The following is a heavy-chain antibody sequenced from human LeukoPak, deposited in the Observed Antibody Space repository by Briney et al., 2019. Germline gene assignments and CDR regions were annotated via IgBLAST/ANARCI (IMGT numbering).Heavy chain of an antibody. D-gene: IGHD3-22*01. CDR1: GGSSTAMLSY. J-gene: IGHJ4*02. CDR3: ARNRGAKYPVTTAFDY. Sequence: PSETLTVPSTVPGGSSTAMLSYSAYVRQPPGKGLEWVGSGFYSGSAYSNPSLKSRVTISVDTSRNQFSLNLSSVTAADTAVYYCARNRGAKYPVTTAFDYWGQGTLVTVSS. V-gene: IGHV4-39*01. CDR2: GFYSGSA.